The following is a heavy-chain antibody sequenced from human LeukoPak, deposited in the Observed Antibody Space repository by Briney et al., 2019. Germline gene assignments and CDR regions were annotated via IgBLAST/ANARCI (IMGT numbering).Heavy chain of an antibody. CDR1: GFTFSNYW. CDR2: INKDGSEK. J-gene: IGHJ4*02. D-gene: IGHD3-22*01. V-gene: IGHV3-7*01. CDR3: AIDKVTY. Sequence: GGSLRLSCAASGFTFSNYWMSWVRQTPGKGLEWVAHINKDGSEKYYVDSVKGRFTIYRDNAKNSLYLQMNSLRDEDTAVYYCAIDKVTYWVRGTLVTVSS.